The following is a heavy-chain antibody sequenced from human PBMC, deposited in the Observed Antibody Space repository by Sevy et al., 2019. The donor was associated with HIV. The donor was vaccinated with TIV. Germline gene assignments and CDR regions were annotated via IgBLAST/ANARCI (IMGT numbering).Heavy chain of an antibody. CDR2: IYYSGST. V-gene: IGHV4-59*01. CDR1: GGSISSYY. CDR3: ARSSPGYCTGGVCRPTDYYYGMDV. J-gene: IGHJ6*02. D-gene: IGHD2-8*02. Sequence: SETLSLTCTVSGGSISSYYWSWIRQPPGKGLEWIGYIYYSGSTNYNPSLKSRVTISVDTSKNQFSLKLSSVTAADTAVYYWARSSPGYCTGGVCRPTDYYYGMDVWGQGTTVTVSS.